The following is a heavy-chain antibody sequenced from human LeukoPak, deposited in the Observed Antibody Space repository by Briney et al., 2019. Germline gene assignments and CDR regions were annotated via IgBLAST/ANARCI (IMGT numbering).Heavy chain of an antibody. J-gene: IGHJ4*02. CDR3: ARGGSSGWYTLDY. CDR2: ISSSSSTI. Sequence: GGSLRLSCAVSGFTFSSYSMNWVRQAPGKGLEWVSYISSSSSTIYYADSVKGRFTISRDNAKNSLYLQMNSLRAEDTAVYYCARGGSSGWYTLDYWGQGTLVTVSS. CDR1: GFTFSSYS. D-gene: IGHD6-19*01. V-gene: IGHV3-48*01.